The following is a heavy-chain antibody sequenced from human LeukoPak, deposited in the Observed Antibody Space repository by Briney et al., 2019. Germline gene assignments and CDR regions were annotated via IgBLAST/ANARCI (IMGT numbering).Heavy chain of an antibody. CDR2: ISAQHGNT. V-gene: IGHV1-18*01. D-gene: IGHD4-23*01. J-gene: IGHJ5*02. CDR1: GYTFNSYG. Sequence: ASVKVSCKASGYTFNSYGINWVRQAPGQGLEWMGWISAQHGNTNYAQNLQGRVSMTRDTFTSTVYMELRSLRSDDTAVYYCARVSLSYGGNLNWFDPWGQGTLVTVSS. CDR3: ARVSLSYGGNLNWFDP.